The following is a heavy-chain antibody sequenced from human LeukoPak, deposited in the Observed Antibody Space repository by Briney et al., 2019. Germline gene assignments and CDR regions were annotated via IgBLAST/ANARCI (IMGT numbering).Heavy chain of an antibody. V-gene: IGHV4-39*01. D-gene: IGHD4-17*01. CDR3: ARHLGLRRTNYGMDV. CDR1: GGSISSSSYY. CDR2: IYYSGST. Sequence: SETLSLTCTVSGGSISSSSYYWGWIRQPPGKGLEWIGSIYYSGSTYYNPSLKSRVTISVDTSKNQFSLKLSSVTAADTAVYYCARHLGLRRTNYGMDVWGQGTAVTVSS. J-gene: IGHJ6*02.